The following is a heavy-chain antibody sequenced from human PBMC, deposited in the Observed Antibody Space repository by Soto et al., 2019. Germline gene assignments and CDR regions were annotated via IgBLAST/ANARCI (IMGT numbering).Heavy chain of an antibody. D-gene: IGHD6-13*01. Sequence: QVQLVESGGGVVQPGRSLRLSCAASGFTFSSYGMQWVRQSPGEGPEWVAIVANDGSNQYYAESVKGRFTISRDNSKMTVFLEMDSLRPEDSAVYYCARSRGGSSWDPPDYGGEGTLVTV. CDR3: ARSRGGSSWDPPDY. J-gene: IGHJ4*02. CDR1: GFTFSSYG. CDR2: VANDGSNQ. V-gene: IGHV3-30*03.